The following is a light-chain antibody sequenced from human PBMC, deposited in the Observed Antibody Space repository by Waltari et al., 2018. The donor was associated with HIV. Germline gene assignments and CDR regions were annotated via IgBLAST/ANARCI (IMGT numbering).Light chain of an antibody. CDR3: QKYNSVVS. CDR2: SAS. Sequence: DFQMTQSPSSLSAFVGVRVTITCRASQDIRHYVAWYQQKSGRVPKLLIHSASTLQSGVPSRFSGSTSGTEFTLTINSLQPDDVATYYCQKYNSVVSFGGGTKVEI. CDR1: QDIRHY. J-gene: IGKJ4*01. V-gene: IGKV1-27*01.